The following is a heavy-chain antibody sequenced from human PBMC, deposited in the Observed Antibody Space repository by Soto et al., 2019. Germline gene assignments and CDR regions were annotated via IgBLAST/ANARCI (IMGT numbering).Heavy chain of an antibody. CDR2: IYWDDDK. V-gene: IGHV2-5*02. CDR3: AHAGDYDLLTFDH. J-gene: IGHJ4*02. D-gene: IGHD4-17*01. CDR1: GFSLSTYHMG. Sequence: QITLKESGPTLVRPAQTLTLTCDFSGFSLSTYHMGVAWIRQHPGKALEWLALIYWDDDKRYSPSLKDRLAISKGTSSNQVVLTITNMDPGDTATYFCAHAGDYDLLTFDHWGPGTLVTVSS.